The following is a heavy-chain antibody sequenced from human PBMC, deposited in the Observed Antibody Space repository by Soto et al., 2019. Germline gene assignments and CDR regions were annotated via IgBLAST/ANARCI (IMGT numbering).Heavy chain of an antibody. CDR2: ISTYNVNT. D-gene: IGHD1-7*01. Sequence: QIQLVQSGGEVKKPGASVNVSCKTSGYRFTNYGIGWVRHAPGQGLEWMGWISTYNVNTIYAQNFQGRVTLTTDTSTNTAYMELKSLTSDDTAVYYCARVPGELHLLDAFDVWGQGTMLTVSS. CDR3: ARVPGELHLLDAFDV. J-gene: IGHJ3*01. CDR1: GYRFTNYG. V-gene: IGHV1-18*01.